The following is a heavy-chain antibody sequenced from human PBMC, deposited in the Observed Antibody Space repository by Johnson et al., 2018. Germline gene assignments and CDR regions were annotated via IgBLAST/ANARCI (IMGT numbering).Heavy chain of an antibody. D-gene: IGHD3-16*01. CDR3: ATMTHSYDYVVTLDV. Sequence: QVQLQESGPGLVKPSETXSLTCTVSGGSISSFYWSWIRQSPGEGLEWIGYVHYSGSTNYNPSLKRRVPISLVTSKKEFSLTLRAVTAADTAVYYSATMTHSYDYVVTLDVLGQGKMVIVAS. CDR1: GGSISSFY. V-gene: IGHV4-59*03. CDR2: VHYSGST. J-gene: IGHJ3*01.